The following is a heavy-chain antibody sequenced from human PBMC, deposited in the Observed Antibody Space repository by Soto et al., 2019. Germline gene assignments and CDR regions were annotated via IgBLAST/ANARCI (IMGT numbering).Heavy chain of an antibody. CDR1: GYTFTSSA. Sequence: ASVKVSCKASGYTFTSSAMHWVRQAPGQRLEWIGWINAGNGNTKYAQNFQGRVTITRDTSASTAYMELSSLRSEDTAVYYCARVARNSFEVGDYWGQGSLVTVSS. CDR3: ARVARNSFEVGDY. J-gene: IGHJ4*02. V-gene: IGHV1-3*01. D-gene: IGHD2-2*01. CDR2: INAGNGNT.